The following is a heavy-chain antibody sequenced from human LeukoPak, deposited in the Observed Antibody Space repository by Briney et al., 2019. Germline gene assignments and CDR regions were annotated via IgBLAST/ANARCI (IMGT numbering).Heavy chain of an antibody. CDR1: GFTFSSYG. Sequence: GGSLRLSCAASGFTFSSYGMHWVRQAPGKGLEWVAVISYDGSNKYYADSVKGRFTISRDNSKNTLYLQMNSLRAEDTAVYYCAKDQYSSSLYYYYMDVWGKGTTVTVSS. J-gene: IGHJ6*03. D-gene: IGHD6-13*01. CDR3: AKDQYSSSLYYYYMDV. CDR2: ISYDGSNK. V-gene: IGHV3-30*18.